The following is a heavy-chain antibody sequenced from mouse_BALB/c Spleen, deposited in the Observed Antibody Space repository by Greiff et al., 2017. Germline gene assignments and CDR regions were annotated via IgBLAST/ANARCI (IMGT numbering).Heavy chain of an antibody. J-gene: IGHJ4*01. CDR2: ISSGSSTI. V-gene: IGHV5-17*02. CDR3: ARPFITTVVAPMDY. Sequence: EVQRVESGGGLVQPGGSRKLSCAASGFTFSSFGMHWVRQAPEKGLEWVAYISSGSSTIYYADTVKGRFTISRDNPKNTLFLQMTSLRSEDTAMYYCARPFITTVVAPMDYWGQGTSVTVSS. D-gene: IGHD1-1*01. CDR1: GFTFSSFG.